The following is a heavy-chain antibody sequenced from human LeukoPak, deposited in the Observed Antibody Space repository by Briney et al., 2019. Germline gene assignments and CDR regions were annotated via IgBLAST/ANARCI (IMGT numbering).Heavy chain of an antibody. J-gene: IGHJ4*02. D-gene: IGHD5-18*01. CDR3: ARATLDTAMVTYFDY. Sequence: SQTLSLTCTVSGGSISSGSYYWSWIRQPAGKGLEWIGRIYTSGSTNYNPSLKSRVTISVDTSKNQFSLKLSSVTAADTAVYYCARATLDTAMVTYFDYWGQGTLVTVSS. CDR1: GGSISSGSYY. V-gene: IGHV4-61*02. CDR2: IYTSGST.